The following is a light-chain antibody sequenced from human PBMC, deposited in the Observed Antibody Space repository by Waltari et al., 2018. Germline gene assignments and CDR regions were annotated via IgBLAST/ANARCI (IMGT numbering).Light chain of an antibody. V-gene: IGLV1-40*01. CDR2: GSS. Sequence: QPVLTQPPPVSGAPGQRATTPCTGTRPNTGAGHDVTWYQQLPRAAPKLLIYGSSTRPLGVPDRFFGSTSGTSASLAITGLQAEDEADYYCQSYDTSLSVVFGGGTKLTVL. CDR3: QSYDTSLSVV. CDR1: RPNTGAGHD. J-gene: IGLJ3*02.